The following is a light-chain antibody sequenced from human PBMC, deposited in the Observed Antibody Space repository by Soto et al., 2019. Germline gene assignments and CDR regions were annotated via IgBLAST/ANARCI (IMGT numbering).Light chain of an antibody. CDR2: GAS. V-gene: IGKV3-15*01. CDR1: QSISDT. Sequence: EIVMTQSPATLSVSPGGRATLSCRASQSISDTLAWYQQKPGQAPRLLIHGASTRATGFPARFSGSGSGTDFTLTISSLQSEDFAVXYCQQYNNWPWKFGQGTKVDIK. J-gene: IGKJ1*01. CDR3: QQYNNWPWK.